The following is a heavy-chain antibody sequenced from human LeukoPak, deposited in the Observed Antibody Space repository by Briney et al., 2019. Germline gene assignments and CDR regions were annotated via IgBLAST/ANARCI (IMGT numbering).Heavy chain of an antibody. Sequence: GGSLRLSCAASGFTFSTYAMSWVRQAPGKGLEWVSTIGGGGGGTYYADSVKGRFTISRDNSKNTLYLQMNSLRVEDTAVYYCATLPYYYDSSGSYYFDYWGQGTLVTVSS. V-gene: IGHV3-23*01. CDR3: ATLPYYYDSSGSYYFDY. CDR2: IGGGGGGT. J-gene: IGHJ4*02. CDR1: GFTFSTYA. D-gene: IGHD3-22*01.